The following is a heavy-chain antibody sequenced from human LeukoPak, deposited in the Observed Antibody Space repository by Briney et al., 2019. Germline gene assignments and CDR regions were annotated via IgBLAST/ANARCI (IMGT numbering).Heavy chain of an antibody. Sequence: GGSLRLSCAASGFTFSSYGMHWVRQAPGKGLEWVAVISYDGSNKYYADSVKGRFIISRDNSKNTLYLQMNSLRAEDTAVYYCAKGRRGVGANWFDPWGQGTLVTVSS. CDR1: GFTFSSYG. CDR2: ISYDGSNK. J-gene: IGHJ5*02. CDR3: AKGRRGVGANWFDP. V-gene: IGHV3-30*18. D-gene: IGHD1-26*01.